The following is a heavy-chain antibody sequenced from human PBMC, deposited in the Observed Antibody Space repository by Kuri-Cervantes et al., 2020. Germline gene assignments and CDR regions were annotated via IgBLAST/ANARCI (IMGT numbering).Heavy chain of an antibody. V-gene: IGHV1-3*01. CDR3: ARDVPIERGDRNAFDI. CDR2: INAGNGNT. J-gene: IGHJ3*02. D-gene: IGHD5-24*01. CDR1: GYTFTSYA. Sequence: ASVKVSCKASGYTFTSYAMHWVRQAPGQRLEWMGWINAGNGNTKYSQKFQGRVTITRDTSASTAYMELSSLRSEDTAVYYCARDVPIERGDRNAFDIWGQGTMVTVSS.